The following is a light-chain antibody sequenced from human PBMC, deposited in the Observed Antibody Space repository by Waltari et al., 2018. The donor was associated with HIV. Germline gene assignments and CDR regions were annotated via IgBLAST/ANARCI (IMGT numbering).Light chain of an antibody. CDR2: EGI. V-gene: IGLV2-23*01. J-gene: IGLJ2*01. CDR1: SNDIGNYNL. CDR3: SSYGGSSNWL. Sequence: QSALTQPASVSGSPGQSITISCTGTSNDIGNYNLVSWYQQHPGKAPKLIIYEGIKRPSGVSNRISGSKSANTASLTISGLQAEDEADYFCSSYGGSSNWLFGGGTKLTVL.